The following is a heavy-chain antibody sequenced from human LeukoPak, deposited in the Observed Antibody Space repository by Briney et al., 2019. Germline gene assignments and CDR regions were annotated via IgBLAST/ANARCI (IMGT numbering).Heavy chain of an antibody. Sequence: QSGGSLRLSCAASGFTFSSYAMHWVRQAPGKGLEWVAVISYDGSNKYYADSVKGRFTISRDNSKNTLYLQMNSLRSEDTAVYYCARADYEIAWFDPWGQGTLVTVSS. CDR3: ARADYEIAWFDP. V-gene: IGHV3-30*04. D-gene: IGHD4-17*01. J-gene: IGHJ5*02. CDR1: GFTFSSYA. CDR2: ISYDGSNK.